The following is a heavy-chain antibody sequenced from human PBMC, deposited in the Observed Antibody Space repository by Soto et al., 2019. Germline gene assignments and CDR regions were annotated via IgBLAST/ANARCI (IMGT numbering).Heavy chain of an antibody. D-gene: IGHD6-19*01. CDR2: TYYRSNWYN. CDR3: AGKVRSGWRYYGMDV. J-gene: IGHJ6*02. V-gene: IGHV6-1*01. CDR1: GDSVSSNSAA. Sequence: PSQTLSLTCAISGDSVSSNSAAWNWIRQSPSRDLERLGSTYYRSNWYNVYAVSVKSRITINPDTSKNQFSLQLNSVTPEDTAVYYCAGKVRSGWRYYGMDVWGQGTTVTVSS.